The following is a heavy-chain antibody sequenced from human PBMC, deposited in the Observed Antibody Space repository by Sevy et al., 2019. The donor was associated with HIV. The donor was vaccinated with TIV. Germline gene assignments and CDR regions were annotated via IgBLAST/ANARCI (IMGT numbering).Heavy chain of an antibody. D-gene: IGHD1-26*01. CDR1: GGSISSSSYY. CDR3: ARRIVGGHFDY. J-gene: IGHJ4*02. Sequence: SETLSLTCTVSGGSISSSSYYWGWIRQPPGKGLVWIGSVYYSGSTYYNPSLQSRISITVDTSKNHFSLKLNSVTAADTAGYYCARRIVGGHFDYWGQGTQVTVSS. CDR2: VYYSGST. V-gene: IGHV4-39*02.